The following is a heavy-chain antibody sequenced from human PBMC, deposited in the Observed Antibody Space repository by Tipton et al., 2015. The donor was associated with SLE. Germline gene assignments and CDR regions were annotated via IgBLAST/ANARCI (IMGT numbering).Heavy chain of an antibody. V-gene: IGHV4-4*08. CDR1: GGSISSHY. CDR3: ARGRDISILHYYDSSGYFDY. J-gene: IGHJ4*02. D-gene: IGHD3-22*01. Sequence: TLSLTCTVSGGSISSHYWSWIRQPPGKGLEWIGYIYTSGSTNYNPSLKSRVTISVDTSKNQFSLKLSSVTAADTAVYYCARGRDISILHYYDSSGYFDYWGQGTLVTVSS. CDR2: IYTSGST.